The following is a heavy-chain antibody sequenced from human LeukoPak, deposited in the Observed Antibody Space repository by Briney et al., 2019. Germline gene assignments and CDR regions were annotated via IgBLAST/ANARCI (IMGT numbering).Heavy chain of an antibody. CDR1: GYTFTDYF. J-gene: IGHJ4*02. CDR3: ARNYGHNSKYFDF. D-gene: IGHD4-17*01. CDR2: ISPEGGDT. V-gene: IGHV1-2*02. Sequence: ASVKVSCKASGYTFTDYFMHWVRQATGQGLEWMGWISPEGGDTHYAQRFQGRVTMTRDTSISTAYMELTSLSSDDTAVYYCARNYGHNSKYFDFWGQGTLVTVYS.